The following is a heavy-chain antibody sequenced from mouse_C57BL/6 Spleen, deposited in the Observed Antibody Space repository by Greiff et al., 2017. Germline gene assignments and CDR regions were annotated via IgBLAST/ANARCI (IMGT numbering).Heavy chain of an antibody. Sequence: EVQLQQSGPELVKPGASVKIPCKASGYTFTDYYMDWVKQSHGKSLEWIGDINPNNGGTIYNQKFKGKATLTVDKSSSTAYMELRSLTSEDTAVYYCALNYGNYDWFAYWGQGTLVTVSA. CDR1: GYTFTDYY. D-gene: IGHD2-1*01. V-gene: IGHV1-18*01. CDR3: ALNYGNYDWFAY. CDR2: INPNNGGT. J-gene: IGHJ3*01.